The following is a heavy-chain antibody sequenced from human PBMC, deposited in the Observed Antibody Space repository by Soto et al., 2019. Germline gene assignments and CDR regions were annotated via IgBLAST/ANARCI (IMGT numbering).Heavy chain of an antibody. D-gene: IGHD5-12*01. CDR2: VTPKLATA. CDR1: GGTFSNYA. V-gene: IGHV1-69*01. Sequence: QVQLVQSGAEVKKPGSSVKVSCKASGGTFSNYAINWVRQAPGLGLEWMGQVTPKLATAKHAQKFQGRVTITADESASTAYMYVSSLRSEDTAVYFCARRIDGYNSAFDIWGQGTLVTVSS. J-gene: IGHJ3*02. CDR3: ARRIDGYNSAFDI.